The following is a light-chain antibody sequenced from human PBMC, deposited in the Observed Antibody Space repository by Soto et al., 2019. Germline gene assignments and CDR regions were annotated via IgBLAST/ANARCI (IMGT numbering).Light chain of an antibody. CDR2: EVS. Sequence: QPVLTPPAPVTGSPGQSTTISYTGTSSHVGGYNYVSWYQQHPGKAPKLMIYEVSNRPSGVSNRFSGSKSGNTASLTISGLQAEDEADYYCSSYTSSSTLDVFGTGTKVTVL. CDR1: SSHVGGYNY. CDR3: SSYTSSSTLDV. V-gene: IGLV2-14*01. J-gene: IGLJ1*01.